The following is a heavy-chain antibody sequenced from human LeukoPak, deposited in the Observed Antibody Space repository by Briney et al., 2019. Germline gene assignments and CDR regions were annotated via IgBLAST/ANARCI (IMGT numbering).Heavy chain of an antibody. D-gene: IGHD3-10*01. Sequence: GGSLRLSCAASGFCFSIYWLSWVRQGPGKGLEWVANIKPDGTEKYYVDSVKGRFTISRDNAKNSLYLQMNSLRAEDTAVYYCGLSTDRGPVMIYYYCMDVWGPGTTVTVSS. CDR2: IKPDGTEK. V-gene: IGHV3-7*01. J-gene: IGHJ6*02. CDR1: GFCFSIYW. CDR3: GLSTDRGPVMIYYYCMDV.